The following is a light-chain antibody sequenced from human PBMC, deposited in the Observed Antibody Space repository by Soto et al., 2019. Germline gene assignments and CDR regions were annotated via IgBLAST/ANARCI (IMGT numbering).Light chain of an antibody. CDR3: GTWDGTPPKSEVL. CDR1: SSNIGNNY. J-gene: IGLJ2*01. V-gene: IGLV1-51*02. Sequence: QSVLTQPPSVSAAPGQKVTISCSGSSSNIGNNYVSWYQQLPGTAPKLLIYENDKRPSGIPDRFSGSKSGTSATLGITGLQTGDEADYYCGTWDGTPPKSEVLFGGGTKLTVL. CDR2: END.